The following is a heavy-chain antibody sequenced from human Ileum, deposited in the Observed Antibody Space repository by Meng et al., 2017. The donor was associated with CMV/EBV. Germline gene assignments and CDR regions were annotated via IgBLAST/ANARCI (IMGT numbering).Heavy chain of an antibody. CDR2: ISSSGSNI. CDR3: AREVRDVYNQGAFDI. CDR1: GFTFSSFE. Sequence: GESLKISCIASGFTFSSFEMHWVRQAPGKGLEWLSYISSSGSNIIDADSLKGRFTISRDNAKNSLYLQMNSLTVEDTAIYYCAREVRDVYNQGAFDIWGQGTMVTVSS. D-gene: IGHD5-24*01. J-gene: IGHJ3*02. V-gene: IGHV3-48*03.